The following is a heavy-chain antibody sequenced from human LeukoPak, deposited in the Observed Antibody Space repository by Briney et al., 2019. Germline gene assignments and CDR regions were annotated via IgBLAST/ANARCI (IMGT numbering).Heavy chain of an antibody. CDR2: ISGSGGST. CDR1: GFTFSSYA. J-gene: IGHJ4*02. CDR3: AKSLRGYGGYDS. V-gene: IGHV3-23*01. Sequence: PGGSLRLSCAASGFTFSSYAMSWVRQAPGKGLEWVSAISGSGGSTYYADSVKGRFTISRDKSRNTLYLEMTSLRAEDTAIYYCAKSLRGYGGYDSWGQGTQVTVSS. D-gene: IGHD4/OR15-4a*01.